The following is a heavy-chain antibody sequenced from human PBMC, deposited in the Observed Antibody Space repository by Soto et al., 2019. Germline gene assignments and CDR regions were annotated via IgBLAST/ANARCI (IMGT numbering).Heavy chain of an antibody. V-gene: IGHV3-48*02. Sequence: GGSLRLSCAASGFTLTSYSMNWVRQAPGQGLEWVSYITSKSTTIKYADSVKGRFTVSRDNAKNSLYLQLNSLRDEDTAVYYCAREMGACSDSRCYPGPYDSWGQGTLVTVSS. CDR1: GFTLTSYS. J-gene: IGHJ5*02. CDR3: AREMGACSDSRCYPGPYDS. D-gene: IGHD3-16*01. CDR2: ITSKSTTI.